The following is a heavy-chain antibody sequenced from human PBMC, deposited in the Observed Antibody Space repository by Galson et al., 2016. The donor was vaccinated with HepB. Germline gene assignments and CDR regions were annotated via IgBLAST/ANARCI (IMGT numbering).Heavy chain of an antibody. CDR1: GFTFSSYS. V-gene: IGHV3-48*02. D-gene: IGHD5-12*01. Sequence: SLRLSCAASGFTFSSYSMNWVRQAPGKGLEWVAYISSSSATVSYADSVKGRFTISRDNAKNSLSLQMNSLRDEETAVYYCVRQGGYSGYLGGFEIWGQGTMVSVSS. J-gene: IGHJ3*02. CDR3: VRQGGYSGYLGGFEI. CDR2: ISSSSATV.